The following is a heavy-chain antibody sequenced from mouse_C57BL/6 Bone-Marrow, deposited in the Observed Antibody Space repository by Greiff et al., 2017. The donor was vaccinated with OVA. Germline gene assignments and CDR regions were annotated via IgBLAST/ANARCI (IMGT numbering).Heavy chain of an antibody. V-gene: IGHV3-6*01. Sequence: EVQLQQSGPGLVKPSQSLSLTCSVTGYSITSGYYWNWIRQFPGNKLEWMGYISYDGSNNYNPSLKNRISITRDTSKNQFFLKLNSVTTEDTATYYCARAPYGNWKYFDVWGTGTTVTVSS. J-gene: IGHJ1*03. D-gene: IGHD2-1*01. CDR3: ARAPYGNWKYFDV. CDR2: ISYDGSN. CDR1: GYSITSGYY.